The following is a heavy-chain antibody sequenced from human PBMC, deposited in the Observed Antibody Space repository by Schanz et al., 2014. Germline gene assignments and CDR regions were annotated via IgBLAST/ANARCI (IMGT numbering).Heavy chain of an antibody. CDR2: ISGGGGTT. J-gene: IGHJ4*02. Sequence: EVQLVESGGGLVQPGGSLKLSCAASGLIFSNYVMSWVRQAPGKGLEWVSAISGGGGTTYYTDSVKGRFTISRDNSKSTLYLQMNSLKAEDTAVYDCERGGPAYYFDDWGQGTLVTVSS. CDR1: GLIFSNYV. CDR3: ERGGPAYYFDD. V-gene: IGHV3-23*04.